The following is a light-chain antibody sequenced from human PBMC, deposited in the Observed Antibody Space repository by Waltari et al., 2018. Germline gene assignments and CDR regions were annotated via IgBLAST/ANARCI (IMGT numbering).Light chain of an antibody. CDR2: WAS. Sequence: IVMTQSPDSLAVSLGERATINCKSSQSVLYSSNNKNYLAWYQAKPGQPPKLLLSWASTREYGVPDRFSGSGSGTDFTLTITSLQREDLGTYYCQQSYSPPPTFGQGTKVE. CDR3: QQSYSPPPT. J-gene: IGKJ1*01. V-gene: IGKV4-1*01. CDR1: QSVLYSSNNKNY.